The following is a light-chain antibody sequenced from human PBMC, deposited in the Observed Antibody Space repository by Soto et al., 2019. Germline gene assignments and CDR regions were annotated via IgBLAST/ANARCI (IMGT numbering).Light chain of an antibody. Sequence: SVLTQPASVSGSPGQSITISCTGTSSDVGGYNYVSWYQHHPGKAPKLMSFDVSNRPSGVSNRFSGSKSGNTASLTISGLQPEDEADYYCSSYTTSNTRQIVFGTGTKVTVL. J-gene: IGLJ1*01. V-gene: IGLV2-14*03. CDR1: SSDVGGYNY. CDR2: DVS. CDR3: SSYTTSNTRQIV.